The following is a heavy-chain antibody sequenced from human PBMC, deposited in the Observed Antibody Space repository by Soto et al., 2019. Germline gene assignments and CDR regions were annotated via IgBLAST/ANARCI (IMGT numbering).Heavy chain of an antibody. CDR1: GYSFTSYW. CDR3: ARTAAAGKYYYGMDV. D-gene: IGHD6-13*01. J-gene: IGHJ6*02. CDR2: IYPGDSDT. Sequence: GESLKISCKGSGYSFTSYWIGWVRQMPGKGLESMGIIYPGDSDTRYSPSFQGQVTISADKSISTAYLKWSSLKASDTAMYYCARTAAAGKYYYGMDVWGQGTTVTVSS. V-gene: IGHV5-51*01.